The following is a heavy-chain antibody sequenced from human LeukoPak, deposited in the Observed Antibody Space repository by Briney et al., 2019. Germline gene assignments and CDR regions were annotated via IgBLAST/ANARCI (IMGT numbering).Heavy chain of an antibody. CDR2: LSGSGGSA. V-gene: IGHV3-23*01. CDR1: GFTFSSYA. J-gene: IGHJ5*02. CDR3: AKPPSSGFDP. Sequence: GGSLRLSCAASGFTFSSYAMSWVRQAPGKGLEWVSALSGSGGSAYYADSVKGRFTISRDNSKNTLYLQMNSLRAEDTAVYYCAKPPSSGFDPWGQGTLVTVSS.